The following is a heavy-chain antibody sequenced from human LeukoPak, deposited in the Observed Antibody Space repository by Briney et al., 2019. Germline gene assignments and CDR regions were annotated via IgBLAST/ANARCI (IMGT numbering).Heavy chain of an antibody. CDR3: AASYYDNDDYEPTPP. CDR2: IVVASGNT. V-gene: IGHV1-58*01. CDR1: GFTFTRSG. J-gene: IGHJ5*02. Sequence: GASVKVSCKASGFTFTRSGVHWVRQARGQRLEWIGWIVVASGNTNYAQKFQQRVTITRDMSSSTAYMELSSLRSEDTAVYYCAASYYDNDDYEPTPPWGQGTLVTVSS. D-gene: IGHD3-22*01.